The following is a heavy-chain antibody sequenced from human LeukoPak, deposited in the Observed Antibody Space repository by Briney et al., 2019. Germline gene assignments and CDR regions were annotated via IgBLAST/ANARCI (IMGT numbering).Heavy chain of an antibody. V-gene: IGHV1-2*02. CDR3: ARDRIAAPNWFDP. CDR2: INPNSGGT. D-gene: IGHD6-13*01. CDR1: GYTFTGYC. Sequence: ASVKVSCKASGYTFTGYCMHWVRQAPGQGLEWMGWINPNSGGTNYAQKFQGRVTMTRDTSISTAYMELSRLRSDDTAVYYCARDRIAAPNWFDPWGQGTLVTVSS. J-gene: IGHJ5*02.